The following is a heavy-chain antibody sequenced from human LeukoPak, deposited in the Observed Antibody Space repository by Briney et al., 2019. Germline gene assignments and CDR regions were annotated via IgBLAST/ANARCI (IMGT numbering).Heavy chain of an antibody. D-gene: IGHD2-2*01. CDR1: GGSISSSNW. J-gene: IGHJ5*02. CDR2: IYHSGST. V-gene: IGHV4-4*02. Sequence: KTAETLSLTCAVSGGSISSSNWWSWVRQPPGKGLEWIGEIYHSGSTNYNPSPKSRVTISVDKSKNQFSLKLSSVTAADTAVYYCARIVVVPAAPSYNWFDPWGQGTLVTVSS. CDR3: ARIVVVPAAPSYNWFDP.